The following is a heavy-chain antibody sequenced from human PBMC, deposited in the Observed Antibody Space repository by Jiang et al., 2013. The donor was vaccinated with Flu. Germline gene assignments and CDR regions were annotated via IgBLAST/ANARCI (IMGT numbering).Heavy chain of an antibody. Sequence: VQLLESGGGLVQPGGSLRLSCVTSGFSVRANAMAWVRQPLGRGLEWVAGLGSDYNRLYTDSVKGRFTISRDDSENTVYLLLNNLRAEDTAVYFCAKDIWNWAFDYWGRGTLVTVSS. V-gene: IGHV3-23*01. J-gene: IGHJ4*02. CDR1: GFSVRANA. CDR2: LGSDYNR. CDR3: AKDIWNWAFDY. D-gene: IGHD1-1*01.